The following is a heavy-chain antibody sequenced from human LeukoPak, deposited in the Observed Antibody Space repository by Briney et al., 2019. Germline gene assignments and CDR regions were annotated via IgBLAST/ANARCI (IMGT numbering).Heavy chain of an antibody. CDR3: AKGPYGSGSYFLDY. CDR1: GFTFSDYY. V-gene: IGHV3-11*01. J-gene: IGHJ4*02. Sequence: GGSLRLSCAASGFTFSDYYMSWIRQAPGKGLEWVSYISSGGSIIYYADSVKGRFTISRDNAKNSLYLQMNSLRAEDTALYYCAKGPYGSGSYFLDYWGQGTLVTVSS. D-gene: IGHD3-10*01. CDR2: ISSGGSII.